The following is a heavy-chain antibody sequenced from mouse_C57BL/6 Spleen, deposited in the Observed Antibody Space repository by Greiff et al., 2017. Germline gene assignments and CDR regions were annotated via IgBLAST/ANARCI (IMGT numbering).Heavy chain of an antibody. CDR1: GYTFTSYW. D-gene: IGHD2-3*01. J-gene: IGHJ4*01. Sequence: VQLQQPGAELVRPGSSVKLSCKASGYTFTSYWMHWVKQRPIQGLEWIGNIDPSDSETHYNQKFKDKATLTVDKSSSTAYMQLSSLTSEDSAVYYCARFDGYYLYAMDYWGQGTSVTVSS. CDR3: ARFDGYYLYAMDY. CDR2: IDPSDSET. V-gene: IGHV1-52*01.